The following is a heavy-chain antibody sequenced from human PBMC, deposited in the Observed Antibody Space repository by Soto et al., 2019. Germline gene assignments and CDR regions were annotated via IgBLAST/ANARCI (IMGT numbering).Heavy chain of an antibody. D-gene: IGHD2-2*01. V-gene: IGHV3-23*01. CDR2: ISGSGDSP. CDR3: AKERCISPSCYDIDV. Sequence: EVQLLESGGGLVQPGGSLRLSCAASGFTFSSYAMRWVRQAPGKGLEYVSSISGSGDSPYYADSVKGRFTISRDNSKNTLYLQMNSLRAEDTAVYYCAKERCISPSCYDIDVCCQGTTVTVSS. CDR1: GFTFSSYA. J-gene: IGHJ6*02.